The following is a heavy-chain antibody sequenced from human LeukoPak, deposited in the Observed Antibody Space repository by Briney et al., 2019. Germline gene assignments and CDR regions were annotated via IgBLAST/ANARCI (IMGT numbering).Heavy chain of an antibody. Sequence: ASVKVSCKASGGTFNNYAINWVRQAPGQGFEWMGGIFPLFETTNYAQGFKGRVTITADDSTSTAYMELNSLRTEDTAVYYCARGRESHGHYFHFWGQGTLVTVSS. D-gene: IGHD1-26*01. CDR2: IFPLFETT. CDR3: ARGRESHGHYFHF. V-gene: IGHV1-69*01. J-gene: IGHJ4*02. CDR1: GGTFNNYA.